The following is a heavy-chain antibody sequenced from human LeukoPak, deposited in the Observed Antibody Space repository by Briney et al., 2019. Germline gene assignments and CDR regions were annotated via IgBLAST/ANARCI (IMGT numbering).Heavy chain of an antibody. CDR2: IYYSGST. V-gene: IGHV4-59*01. CDR1: GGSISSYY. J-gene: IGHJ3*02. D-gene: IGHD5-24*01. CDR3: ARYGGDGSITPFDI. Sequence: SETLSLTCTVSGGSISSYYWSWIRQPPGEGLEWIGYIYYSGSTNYNPSLKSRVTISVDTSKNQFSLKLSSVTAADTAVYYCARYGGDGSITPFDIWGQGTMVTVSS.